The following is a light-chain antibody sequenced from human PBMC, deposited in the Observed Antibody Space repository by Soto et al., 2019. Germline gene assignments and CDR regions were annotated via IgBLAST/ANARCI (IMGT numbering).Light chain of an antibody. Sequence: SVLTQPASVSGSPEQSITISCTGTSSDVGGYNFVSWYQHHPGKAPKLVIYEVSKRPSGISNRFSGSKSGNTATLTISGLQVEDEADYYCNSYTITSARVFGTGTKVTVL. CDR3: NSYTITSARV. CDR2: EVS. CDR1: SSDVGGYNF. V-gene: IGLV2-14*01. J-gene: IGLJ1*01.